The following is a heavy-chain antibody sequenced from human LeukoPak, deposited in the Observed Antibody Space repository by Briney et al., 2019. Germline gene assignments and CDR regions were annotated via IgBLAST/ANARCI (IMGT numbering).Heavy chain of an antibody. CDR1: GFTFSSYS. CDR3: AKKYSSGCFDL. V-gene: IGHV3-48*01. D-gene: IGHD6-19*01. Sequence: GSLRLSCAASGFTFSSYSMNWVRQAPGKGLEWVSYISSSSSTIYYADSVKGRFTISRDNAKNSLYLQMNSLRAEDTAVYYCAKKYSSGCFDLWGQGTLVTVSS. CDR2: ISSSSSTI. J-gene: IGHJ5*02.